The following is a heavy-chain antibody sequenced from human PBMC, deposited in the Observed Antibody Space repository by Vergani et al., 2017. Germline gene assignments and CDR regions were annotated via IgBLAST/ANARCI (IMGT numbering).Heavy chain of an antibody. V-gene: IGHV4-59*01. CDR3: ARDIYDFWSVIFDY. J-gene: IGHJ4*02. Sequence: QVQLQESGPGLVKPSETLSLTCTVSGGSISSYYWCWIRQPPGKGLEWIGYIYYSGSTNYNPSLKSRVTISVDTSKNQFSLKLSSVTAADPAVYYCARDIYDFWSVIFDYWGQGTLVTVSS. D-gene: IGHD3-3*01. CDR1: GGSISSYY. CDR2: IYYSGST.